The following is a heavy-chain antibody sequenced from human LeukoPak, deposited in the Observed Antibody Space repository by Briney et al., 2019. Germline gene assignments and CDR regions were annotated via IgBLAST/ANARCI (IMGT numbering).Heavy chain of an antibody. CDR3: ARGRGTTRLYYFDY. J-gene: IGHJ4*02. D-gene: IGHD4-11*01. Sequence: ETLSLTCAVYGGSFSGYYWSWIRQPPGKGLEWVANIKQDGSEKYYVDSVKGRFTISRDNAKNSLYLQMNSLRAEDTAVYYCARGRGTTRLYYFDYWGQGTLVTVSS. CDR2: IKQDGSEK. V-gene: IGHV3-7*04. CDR1: GGSFSGYY.